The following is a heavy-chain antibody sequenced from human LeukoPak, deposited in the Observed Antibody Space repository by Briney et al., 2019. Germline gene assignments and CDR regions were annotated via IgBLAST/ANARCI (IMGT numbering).Heavy chain of an antibody. V-gene: IGHV1-8*01. Sequence: ASVKVSCKASGYTFTNYDINWVRQATGQGLEWMGWMNPNSGNTGYAQKFQGRVTMTRNTSITTAYMGLSSLRSEDTAVYYCARSPHRCYLDSWGQGTLVTVSS. CDR3: ARSPHRCYLDS. CDR1: GYTFTNYD. J-gene: IGHJ4*02. CDR2: MNPNSGNT. D-gene: IGHD7-27*01.